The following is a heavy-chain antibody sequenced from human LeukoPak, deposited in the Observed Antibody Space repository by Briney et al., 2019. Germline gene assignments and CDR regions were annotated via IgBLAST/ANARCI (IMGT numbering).Heavy chain of an antibody. CDR1: GYTFTGYY. CDR3: ARGFTYCGGDCYYYYYGMDV. D-gene: IGHD2-21*02. CDR2: INPNSGGT. V-gene: IGHV1-2*06. J-gene: IGHJ6*02. Sequence: ASVKVSCKASGYTFTGYYMHWVRQAPGQGLEWMGRINPNSGGTNYAQKFQGRVTMTRDTSISTAYMELSRLRSDDTAVYYCARGFTYCGGDCYYYYYGMDVWGQGTTVTVSS.